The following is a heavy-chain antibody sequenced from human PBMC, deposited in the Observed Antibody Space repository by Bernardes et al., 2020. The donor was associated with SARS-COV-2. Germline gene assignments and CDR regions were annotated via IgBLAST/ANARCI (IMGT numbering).Heavy chain of an antibody. CDR1: GGSISASSSY. CDR3: ARRGGAGRSFDY. J-gene: IGHJ4*02. V-gene: IGHV4-39*01. D-gene: IGHD3-10*01. CDR2: VYSSGTT. Sequence: ETLSLTCTVSGGSISASSSYWGWIRQPPGKGLEWIGSVYSSGTTYYNPSLKSRVAISVDTSKNQFSLNLSSVTATDTAVFYCARRGGAGRSFDYWGQGAHVTVSS.